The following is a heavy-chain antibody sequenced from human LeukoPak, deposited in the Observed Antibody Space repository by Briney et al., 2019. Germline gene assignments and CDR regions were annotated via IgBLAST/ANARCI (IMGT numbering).Heavy chain of an antibody. CDR2: IGSNSIHI. V-gene: IGHV3-21*01. CDR1: GFSVSDFT. Sequence: PGGSLRLSCAVSGFSVSDFTMNWVRQAPGKGLEWVSSIGSNSIHIYYSDSAKGRFTISRDNAKNSLYLQMNSLRAEDTAVYYCARDSDEVVPAAIGGLDYWGQGTLVTVSS. J-gene: IGHJ4*02. D-gene: IGHD2-2*01. CDR3: ARDSDEVVPAAIGGLDY.